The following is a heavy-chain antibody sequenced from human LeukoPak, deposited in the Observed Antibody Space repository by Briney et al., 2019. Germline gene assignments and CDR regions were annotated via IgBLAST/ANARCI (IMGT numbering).Heavy chain of an antibody. V-gene: IGHV3-23*01. D-gene: IGHD2-2*01. Sequence: GGSLRLSCAASGFTFSSYAMSWVRQAPGKGLEWVSAISGSGGSTYYADSVKGRFTISRDNAKNSLYLQMNSLRAEDTAVYYCAKSECSSTSCYHYYMDVWGKGTTVTVSS. J-gene: IGHJ6*03. CDR1: GFTFSSYA. CDR2: ISGSGGST. CDR3: AKSECSSTSCYHYYMDV.